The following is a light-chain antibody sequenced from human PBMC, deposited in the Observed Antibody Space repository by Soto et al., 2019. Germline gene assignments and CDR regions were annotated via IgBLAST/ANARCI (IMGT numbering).Light chain of an antibody. V-gene: IGLV2-14*01. J-gene: IGLJ1*01. Sequence: QSALTQPASVSGSPGQSITISCTGTSRDVGGYNYVSWYQQHPGKAPKLMIYDVSNRPSGVSNRFSGSKSGNTASLTISVLQAEDEADYYCSSYTSSSTRVFGTGTKVTVL. CDR3: SSYTSSSTRV. CDR1: SRDVGGYNY. CDR2: DVS.